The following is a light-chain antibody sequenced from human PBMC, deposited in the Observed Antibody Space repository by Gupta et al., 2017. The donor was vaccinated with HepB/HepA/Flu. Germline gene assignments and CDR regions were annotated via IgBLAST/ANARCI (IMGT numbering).Light chain of an antibody. CDR3: QQHDYTRFP. CDR2: WAS. CDR1: QNVLYSNNKDF. Sequence: DIVMTQSPDSLAVSLGERATINCKSSQNVLYSNNKDFLASYQQKPGHPPKLLIFWASTRESAVPDRFSGRGSGTDFTLTISSLQAEDVAVYYCQQHDYTRFPFGQGTHMDIK. V-gene: IGKV4-1*01. J-gene: IGKJ5*01.